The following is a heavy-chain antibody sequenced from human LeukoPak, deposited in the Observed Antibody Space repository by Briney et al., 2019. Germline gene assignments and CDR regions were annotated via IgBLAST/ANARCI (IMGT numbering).Heavy chain of an antibody. J-gene: IGHJ6*03. CDR1: GGSLSGYY. Sequence: PSETLSLTCTVSGGSLSGYYWSWVRQPPGKGLEWIGYIYYSGGTNYNPSLKSRVTISVDTSKNQFSLKLSSVTAADTAVYYCARVGDGYNSGYYYYYYMDVWGKGTTVTISS. CDR3: ARVGDGYNSGYYYYYYMDV. D-gene: IGHD5-24*01. V-gene: IGHV4-59*01. CDR2: IYYSGGT.